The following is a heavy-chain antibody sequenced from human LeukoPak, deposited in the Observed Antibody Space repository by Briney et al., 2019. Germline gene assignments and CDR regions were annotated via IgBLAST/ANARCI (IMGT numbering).Heavy chain of an antibody. CDR3: ARVTYTNAWT. J-gene: IGHJ5*02. CDR1: GFTVSSSY. D-gene: IGHD6-19*01. V-gene: IGHV3-66*01. Sequence: GGSLRLSCAASGFTVSSSYMSWVRQAPGKGLEWVSIISSAGTTYYADSVKGRFTISRDNSKNTVYLQVNSLRDEDTAVYYCARVTYTNAWTWGQGTLVTVSS. CDR2: ISSAGTT.